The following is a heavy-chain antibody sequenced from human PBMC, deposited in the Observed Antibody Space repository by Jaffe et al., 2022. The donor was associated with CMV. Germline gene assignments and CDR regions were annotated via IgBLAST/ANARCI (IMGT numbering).Heavy chain of an antibody. Sequence: EVQLLESGGGLEQPGGSLRLSCAASGLTFSSYAMSWVRQAPGKGLEWVSSISGNGGSTYYADSVKGRFTISRDNSKNTLFLQMNSLRAEDPAVYFCAKGRWYTGGWPYWYFDLWGRGTLVTVSS. CDR3: AKGRWYTGGWPYWYFDL. CDR2: ISGNGGST. CDR1: GLTFSSYA. V-gene: IGHV3-23*01. D-gene: IGHD6-19*01. J-gene: IGHJ2*01.